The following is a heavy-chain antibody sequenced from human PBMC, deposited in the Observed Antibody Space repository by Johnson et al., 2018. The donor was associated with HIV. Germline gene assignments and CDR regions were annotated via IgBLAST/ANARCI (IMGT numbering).Heavy chain of an antibody. CDR1: GFTLSDYY. Sequence: QVQVLESGGGLVQPGGSLRLSCAASGFTLSDYYMSWIRQAPGKGLEWLSYISSSGSLTYYADSVEGRFTISRDSAKNSLYLQMNSLRAEDTAVYYCARGPTRFAAFDIWGQGTMVTVSS. CDR3: ARGPTRFAAFDI. V-gene: IGHV3-11*01. J-gene: IGHJ3*02. CDR2: ISSSGSLT. D-gene: IGHD3-10*01.